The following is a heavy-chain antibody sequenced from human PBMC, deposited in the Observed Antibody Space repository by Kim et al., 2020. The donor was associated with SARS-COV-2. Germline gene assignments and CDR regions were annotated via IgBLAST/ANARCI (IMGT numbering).Heavy chain of an antibody. D-gene: IGHD3-22*01. Sequence: GRFTISRDNSKNTPYLQMNSLRAEDTAVYYCAKRGRGADYYDSSGYYYDYWGQGTLVTVSS. CDR3: AKRGRGADYYDSSGYYYDY. V-gene: IGHV3-23*01. J-gene: IGHJ4*02.